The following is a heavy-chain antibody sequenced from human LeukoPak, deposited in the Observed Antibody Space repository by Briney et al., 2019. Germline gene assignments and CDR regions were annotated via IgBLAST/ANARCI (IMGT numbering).Heavy chain of an antibody. CDR1: GYSINSGYY. CDR3: ARHGSSSWSYFDY. J-gene: IGHJ4*02. V-gene: IGHV4-59*08. CDR2: IYYSGST. Sequence: SETLSLTCTVSGYSINSGYYWSWIRQPPGKGLEWIGYIYYSGSTNYNPSLKSRVTISVDTSKNQFSLKLSSVTAADTAVYYCARHGSSSWSYFDYWGQGTLVTVSS. D-gene: IGHD6-13*01.